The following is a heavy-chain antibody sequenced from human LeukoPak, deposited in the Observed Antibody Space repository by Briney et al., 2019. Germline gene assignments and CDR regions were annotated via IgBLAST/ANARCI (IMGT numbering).Heavy chain of an antibody. D-gene: IGHD1-1*01. CDR3: ARAQLNLLVDFGMDV. J-gene: IGHJ6*02. CDR1: GFTLSDHY. Sequence: GGSLRLSCAASGFTLSDHYIDWVRQAPGKGLEWVGRTGNKANSYTTEYAASVKGRFTISRDDSKNSLYLQMNSLKSEDTAVYYCARAQLNLLVDFGMDVGGQGTTVTVSS. CDR2: TGNKANSYTT. V-gene: IGHV3-72*01.